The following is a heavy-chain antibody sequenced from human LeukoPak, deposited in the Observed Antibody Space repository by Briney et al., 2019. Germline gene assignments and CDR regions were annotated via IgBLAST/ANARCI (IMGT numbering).Heavy chain of an antibody. CDR3: ASSNWNDFDYDY. V-gene: IGHV3-48*04. Sequence: PGGSLRLSCAASGFTFSSYSMNWVRQAPGKGLEWVSYISRSSSTIYYADSVKGRFTISRDNAKNSLYLQMNSLRAGDTAVYYCASSNWNDFDYDYWGQGTLVTVSS. J-gene: IGHJ4*02. D-gene: IGHD1-20*01. CDR1: GFTFSSYS. CDR2: ISRSSSTI.